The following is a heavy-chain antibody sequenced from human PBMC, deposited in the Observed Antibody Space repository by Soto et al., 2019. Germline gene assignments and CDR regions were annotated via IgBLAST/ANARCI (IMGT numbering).Heavy chain of an antibody. CDR1: GGSISSGDYY. Sequence: PSETLSLTCTVSGGSISSGDYYWSWIRQPPGKGLEWIGYIYYSGSTYYNPSLKSRVTISVDTSKNQFSLKLSSVTAADTAVYYCARGDSSSWYWSYWGQGXLVTVYS. V-gene: IGHV4-30-4*01. J-gene: IGHJ4*02. CDR2: IYYSGST. D-gene: IGHD6-13*01. CDR3: ARGDSSSWYWSY.